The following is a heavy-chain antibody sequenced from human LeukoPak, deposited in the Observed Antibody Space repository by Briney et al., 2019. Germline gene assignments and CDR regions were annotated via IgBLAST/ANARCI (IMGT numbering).Heavy chain of an antibody. Sequence: GGSLRLSCAASGFTFDDYAMHWVRQAPGKGLEWVSGISWNSGSIGYADSVKGRFTISRDNAKNSLYLQMNSLRAEDTALYYCAKDIGSSVTYGMGVWGQGTTVTVSS. D-gene: IGHD2-2*01. V-gene: IGHV3-9*01. CDR3: AKDIGSSVTYGMGV. CDR2: ISWNSGSI. CDR1: GFTFDDYA. J-gene: IGHJ6*02.